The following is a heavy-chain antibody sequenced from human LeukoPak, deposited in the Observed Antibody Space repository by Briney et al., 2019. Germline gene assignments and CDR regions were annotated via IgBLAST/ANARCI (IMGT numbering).Heavy chain of an antibody. J-gene: IGHJ4*02. V-gene: IGHV3-21*01. CDR1: GLPFAGKS. Sequence: GSLRLSCAASGLPFAGKSMIWVRQAPGKGLEWVSSISSSSSYIYYADSVKGRFTISRDNAKNSLYLQMNSLRAEDTAVYYCASRGVAAAAGRGYWGQGTLVTVSS. CDR2: ISSSSSYI. CDR3: ASRGVAAAAGRGY. D-gene: IGHD6-13*01.